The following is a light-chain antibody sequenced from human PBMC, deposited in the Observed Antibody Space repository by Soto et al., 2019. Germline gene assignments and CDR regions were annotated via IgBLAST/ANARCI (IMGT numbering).Light chain of an antibody. CDR3: NSYTSSSTLPYV. V-gene: IGLV2-14*01. Sequence: QSALTQPASVSGSPGQSITVSCTGTSSDVGGYNYVSWYQQHPGKAPKVMIYDVSKRPSGVSNRFSGSKSGNTASLTISGLQAEDKADYYCNSYTSSSTLPYVFGTGTKVTVL. J-gene: IGLJ1*01. CDR1: SSDVGGYNY. CDR2: DVS.